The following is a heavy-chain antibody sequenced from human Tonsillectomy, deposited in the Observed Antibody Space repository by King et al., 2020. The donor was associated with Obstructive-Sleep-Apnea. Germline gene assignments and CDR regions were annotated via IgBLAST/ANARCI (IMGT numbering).Heavy chain of an antibody. CDR3: ARAGGGSYYNYFDY. V-gene: IGHV4-59*01. CDR2: IYYSGST. J-gene: IGHJ4*02. Sequence: VQLQESGPGLVKPSETLSLTCTVSGGSISSYYWSWIRQPPGKGLEWIGYIYYSGSTNYNPSLKSRVTISVDTSKNQFSLKLSSVTAADTAVYYCARAGGGSYYNYFDYWGQGTLVTVSS. CDR1: GGSISSYY. D-gene: IGHD1-26*01.